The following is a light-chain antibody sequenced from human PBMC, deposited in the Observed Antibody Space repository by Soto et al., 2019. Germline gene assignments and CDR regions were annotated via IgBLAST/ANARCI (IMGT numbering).Light chain of an antibody. J-gene: IGKJ1*01. CDR3: LQDYNYPWT. Sequence: AIQMTQSPSSLSASVGDRVTITCRASQGIRNDLGWYQQKPGKAPKLLIYAASSLESGVPSRFSGSGSGTDFTLTISSLQPEDFASYYCLQDYNYPWTFGQGTKVEIK. CDR1: QGIRND. V-gene: IGKV1-6*01. CDR2: AAS.